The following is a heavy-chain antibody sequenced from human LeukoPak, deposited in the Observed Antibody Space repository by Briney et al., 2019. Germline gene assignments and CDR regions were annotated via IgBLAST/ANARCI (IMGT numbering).Heavy chain of an antibody. CDR1: GYTFTGYY. J-gene: IGHJ4*02. CDR3: ARESYYDSSRFDY. V-gene: IGHV1-2*02. D-gene: IGHD3-22*01. CDR2: INPNSGGT. Sequence: ASVKVSCKASGYTFTGYYMHWVRQAPGQGLEWMGWINPNSGGTNYAQKFQGRVTITADKSMSTAYMELSSLRSEDTAVYYCARESYYDSSRFDYWGQGTLVTVSS.